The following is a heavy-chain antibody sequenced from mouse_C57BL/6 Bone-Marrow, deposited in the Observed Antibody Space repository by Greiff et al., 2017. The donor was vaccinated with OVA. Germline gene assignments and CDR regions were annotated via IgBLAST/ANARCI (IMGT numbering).Heavy chain of an antibody. Sequence: EVLLVESGGGLVQPKGSLKLSCAASGFSFNTYAMNWVRQAPGKGLEWVARIRSKSNNYATYYADSVKDRFTISRDDSESMLYLQMNNLKTEDTAVYYCVRHPVVEGYAMDYWGKGTSVTVSS. CDR1: GFSFNTYA. CDR2: IRSKSNNYAT. V-gene: IGHV10-1*01. CDR3: VRHPVVEGYAMDY. D-gene: IGHD1-1*01. J-gene: IGHJ4*01.